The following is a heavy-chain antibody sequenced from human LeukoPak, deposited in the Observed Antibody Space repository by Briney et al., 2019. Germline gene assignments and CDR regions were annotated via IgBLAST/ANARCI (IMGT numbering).Heavy chain of an antibody. CDR1: GYTFNNYW. CDR2: LYPDGSAT. Sequence: GESLKISCKASGYTFNNYWIGWVRQMPGRGLEWMGMLYPDGSATTYHPSFEGRVTISADKSVTTAYLEWNSLKASDTAMYYCARPLCSSTSCYVDPFDYWGQGTLVTVSS. J-gene: IGHJ4*02. V-gene: IGHV5-51*01. CDR3: ARPLCSSTSCYVDPFDY. D-gene: IGHD2-2*01.